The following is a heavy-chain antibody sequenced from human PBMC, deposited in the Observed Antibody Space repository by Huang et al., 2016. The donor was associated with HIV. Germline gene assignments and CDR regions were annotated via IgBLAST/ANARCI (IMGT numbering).Heavy chain of an antibody. CDR3: TRLFPELESFYTPLYRGGTHNWFDP. CDR1: GYKFSSYW. CDR2: LAPEHYET. Sequence: EVQLVQSGAEVRKPGESLRISCKTSGYKFSSYWIAWVRQTPGRGLEWMGMLAPEHYETRYSLSCERQGTMAVDKSNHTAFLQWGGLKASDSALYFCTRLFPELESFYTPLYRGGTHNWFDPWGQGTLVIVS. J-gene: IGHJ5*02. V-gene: IGHV5-51*01. D-gene: IGHD3-10*01.